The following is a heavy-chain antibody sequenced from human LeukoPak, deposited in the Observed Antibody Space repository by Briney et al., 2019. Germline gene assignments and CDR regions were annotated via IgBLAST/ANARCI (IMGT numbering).Heavy chain of an antibody. CDR3: ARVPDWTYVPDY. V-gene: IGHV4-61*02. CDR2: IKSSNT. D-gene: IGHD3-16*01. J-gene: IGHJ4*02. CDR1: GGSISSDRFY. Sequence: TLSLTCTDSGGSISSDRFYWTWVRQPAGKGLEWIGRIKSSNTNYNPSLKSRVSISLYTPTNQFSLKLSSLTAADTAVYYCARVPDWTYVPDYWGQGTLVTVSS.